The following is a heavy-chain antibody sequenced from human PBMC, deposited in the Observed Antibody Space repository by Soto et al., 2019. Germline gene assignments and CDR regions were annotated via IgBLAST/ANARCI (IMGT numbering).Heavy chain of an antibody. CDR2: IIPIFGTA. J-gene: IGHJ6*02. V-gene: IGHV1-69*01. CDR3: ARGWVGRILAVAGTLSDYYYGMDV. D-gene: IGHD6-19*01. Sequence: QVQLVQSGAEVKKPGSSVKVSCKASGGTFSSYAISWVRQAPGQGLEWMGGIIPIFGTANYAQKFHGRVTITADESTSTAYMVLGSLRPEDTGVYYCARGWVGRILAVAGTLSDYYYGMDVWGQGPTVTVSS. CDR1: GGTFSSYA.